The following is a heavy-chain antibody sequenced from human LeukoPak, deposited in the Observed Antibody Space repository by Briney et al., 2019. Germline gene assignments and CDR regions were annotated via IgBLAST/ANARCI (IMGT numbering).Heavy chain of an antibody. D-gene: IGHD3-10*01. CDR1: GYTFTHQW. Sequence: GESLQISCLASGYTFTHQWIGWVRQKSGSGLEWMGIIYPRDSDTRYSPSFQGHVSISADTSINTAYLEWSRLEASDTAIYYCARHSDVIGAIWGQGTLVTVSS. CDR3: ARHSDVIGAI. V-gene: IGHV5-51*01. CDR2: IYPRDSDT. J-gene: IGHJ4*02.